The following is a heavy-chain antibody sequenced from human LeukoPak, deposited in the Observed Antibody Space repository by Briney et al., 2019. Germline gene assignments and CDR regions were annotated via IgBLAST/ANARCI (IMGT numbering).Heavy chain of an antibody. Sequence: GGSLTLSCAASGITLSSYGMGWVRQAPVKGLEWVSAITGGGDTTYYADSVKGRFTISRDNSKNTLFLQMNSLRADDTAVYYCVRTSGYLAYWGQGTLVTVSS. D-gene: IGHD3-22*01. J-gene: IGHJ4*02. CDR3: VRTSGYLAY. CDR2: ITGGGDTT. CDR1: GITLSSYG. V-gene: IGHV3-23*01.